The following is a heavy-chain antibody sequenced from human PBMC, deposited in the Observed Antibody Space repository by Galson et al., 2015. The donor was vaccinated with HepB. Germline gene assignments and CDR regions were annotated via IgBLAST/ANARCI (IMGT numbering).Heavy chain of an antibody. Sequence: SLRLSCAASGFTVSSNYMSWVRQAPGKGLEWVSVIYSGGSTYYADSVKGRFTISSDNSKNTLYLQMNSLRAEDTAVYYCARDGATGSYYYFDYWGQGTLVTVSS. CDR3: ARDGATGSYYYFDY. CDR2: IYSGGST. V-gene: IGHV3-66*01. J-gene: IGHJ4*02. CDR1: GFTVSSNY. D-gene: IGHD1-26*01.